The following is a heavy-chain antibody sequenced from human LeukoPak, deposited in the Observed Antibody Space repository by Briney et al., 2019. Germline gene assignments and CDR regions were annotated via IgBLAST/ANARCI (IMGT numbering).Heavy chain of an antibody. CDR1: GFTFSNYW. CDR3: ARDHVVGALDA. CDR2: VEQNGKEK. D-gene: IGHD1-26*01. V-gene: IGHV3-7*01. J-gene: IGHJ5*02. Sequence: GGSLRLSCAASGFTFSNYWMSSVRQAPGEGLGWVANVEQNGKEKKYIDPVKGRFTISRDNAKKSLYLQMDSLRAEDTAVYYCARDHVVGALDAWGQGTLVTVSS.